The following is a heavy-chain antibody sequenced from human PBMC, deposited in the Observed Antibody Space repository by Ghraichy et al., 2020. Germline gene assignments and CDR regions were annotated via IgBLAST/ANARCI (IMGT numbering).Heavy chain of an antibody. V-gene: IGHV3-11*06. J-gene: IGHJ4*02. D-gene: IGHD6-13*01. Sequence: GGSLRLSCAASGFSFSDYYMSWVRQAPGKGLEWVSYISSSSGYTNYAGSVKGRFTISRDNVRNSLYLQMNSLRAEDTAVYYCASAGEAADRVDYWGQGTLVTVSS. CDR2: ISSSSGYT. CDR1: GFSFSDYY. CDR3: ASAGEAADRVDY.